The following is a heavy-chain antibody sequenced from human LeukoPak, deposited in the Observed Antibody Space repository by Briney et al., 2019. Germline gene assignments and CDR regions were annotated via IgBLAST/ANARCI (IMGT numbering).Heavy chain of an antibody. D-gene: IGHD3-10*01. J-gene: IGHJ3*01. CDR1: GGFISTFY. CDR2: IYSSGST. V-gene: IGHV4-4*09. Sequence: SETLSLTCTVSGGFISTFYWSWIRQPPGKGLEWIGYIYSSGSTKYNPSLGSRVAISVDTSQNEFSLSLSSVTAADTAVYYCARSVVTYYGSKNSMWPDAFDFWGQGRMVTVSS. CDR3: ARSVVTYYGSKNSMWPDAFDF.